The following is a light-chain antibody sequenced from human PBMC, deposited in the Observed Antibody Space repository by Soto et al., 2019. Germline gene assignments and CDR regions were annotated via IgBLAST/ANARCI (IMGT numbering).Light chain of an antibody. Sequence: DIVMTQSPDSLAVSLGERATINCKSSQSILYSSNNKNYLAWYQQKPGQPPKLLIYWASTRESGVPDRFTGSGSGKDFTLTISSRQAEDVAVYYCQQYYSSRTFGQPTKVEIK. V-gene: IGKV4-1*01. CDR3: QQYYSSRT. CDR1: QSILYSSNNKNY. CDR2: WAS. J-gene: IGKJ1*01.